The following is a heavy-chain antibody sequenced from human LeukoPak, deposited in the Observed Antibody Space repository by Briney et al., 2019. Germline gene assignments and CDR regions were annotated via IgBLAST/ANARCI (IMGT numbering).Heavy chain of an antibody. Sequence: ASVKVSWKASGYTFTGYYMHWVRQAPGQGLEWMGRINPNSGGTNYAQKFQGRVTMTRDTSISTAYMELSRLRSDDTAVYYCARESLYSNYAGYWGQGTLVTVSS. CDR1: GYTFTGYY. CDR3: ARESLYSNYAGY. D-gene: IGHD4-11*01. CDR2: INPNSGGT. V-gene: IGHV1-2*06. J-gene: IGHJ4*02.